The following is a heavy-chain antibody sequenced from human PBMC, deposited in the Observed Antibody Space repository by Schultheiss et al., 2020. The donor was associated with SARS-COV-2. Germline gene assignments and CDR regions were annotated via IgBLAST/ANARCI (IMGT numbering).Heavy chain of an antibody. CDR2: MSYDGGND. V-gene: IGHV3-30*01. CDR3: ARDLFKRALAGTFDI. CDR1: VFTFSNYA. Sequence: GGSLRLSCAASVFTFSNYAMHWVRQAPGKGLEWVAVMSYDGGNDHYADSVKGRFTISRDNSKNTLYLQMNSLRAEDTAVCYCARDLFKRALAGTFDIWGQGTMVTVSS. J-gene: IGHJ3*02. D-gene: IGHD6-19*01.